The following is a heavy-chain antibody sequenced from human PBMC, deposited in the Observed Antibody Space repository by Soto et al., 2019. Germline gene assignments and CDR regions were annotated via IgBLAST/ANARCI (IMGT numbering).Heavy chain of an antibody. CDR3: ARGPISQQLVVFWFDP. J-gene: IGHJ5*02. Sequence: PGGSLRLSCASSTFIFTNYAMIWVRQAPGEGLEWVSAISGSGGTTYYAESVKGRFSISRDNSKNTLYLQLNSLRVEDTAVYYCARGPISQQLVVFWFDPWGQGTLVTVSS. D-gene: IGHD6-13*01. CDR1: TFIFTNYA. V-gene: IGHV3-23*01. CDR2: ISGSGGTT.